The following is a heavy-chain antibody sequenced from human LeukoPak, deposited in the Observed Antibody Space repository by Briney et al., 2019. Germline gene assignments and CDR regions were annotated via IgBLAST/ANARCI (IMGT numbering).Heavy chain of an antibody. CDR2: ISYSGST. Sequence: PSETLSLTCTVSGGSISSGDFYWSWVRQPPGKGLEWIGYISYSGSTYYNPSLKSRITMSVDTSKNQFSLKLSSVTAADTAVYFCARAYFYDGNRYSPDSFDYWGQGTLVTVSS. V-gene: IGHV4-30-4*01. CDR1: GGSISSGDFY. J-gene: IGHJ4*02. CDR3: ARAYFYDGNRYSPDSFDY. D-gene: IGHD3-22*01.